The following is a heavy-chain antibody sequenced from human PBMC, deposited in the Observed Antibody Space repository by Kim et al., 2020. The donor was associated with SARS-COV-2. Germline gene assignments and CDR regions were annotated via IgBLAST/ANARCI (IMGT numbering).Heavy chain of an antibody. CDR1: GFTFSSYS. Sequence: GGSLRLSCAASGFTFSSYSMNWVRQAPGKGLEWVSSISSSSSYIYYADSVKGRFTISRDNAKNSLYLQMNSLRAEDTAVYYCARDSVFYGCSPIDYYYYGMDAWGEGTTVTVSS. D-gene: IGHD3-16*01. V-gene: IGHV3-21*01. CDR3: ARDSVFYGCSPIDYYYYGMDA. J-gene: IGHJ6*04. CDR2: ISSSSSYI.